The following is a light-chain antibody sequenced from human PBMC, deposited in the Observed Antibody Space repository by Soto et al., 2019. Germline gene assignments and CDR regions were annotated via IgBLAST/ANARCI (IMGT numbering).Light chain of an antibody. CDR2: EVT. CDR1: SSDVGSYNL. J-gene: IGLJ1*01. Sequence: QSVLTQPASGSGSPGQSITISFTGTSSDVGSYNLVSWYQQHPGKAPKLIIYEVTKRPSGVSNRFSGSKSGNTASLTISGLQAEDEADYHCCSYAGSNTFVFGTGTKVTVL. V-gene: IGLV2-23*02. CDR3: CSYAGSNTFV.